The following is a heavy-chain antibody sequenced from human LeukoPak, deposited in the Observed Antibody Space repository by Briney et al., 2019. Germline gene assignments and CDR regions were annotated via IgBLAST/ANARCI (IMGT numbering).Heavy chain of an antibody. CDR2: IYSGGTT. CDR3: AKGPKQLVFVRGYYFDD. D-gene: IGHD6-13*01. Sequence: GGSLRLSWEASGFTFSTYEMNWVRQAAGKGLEWVSVIYSGGTTNYADSVKGRFTISRDNSKNTLYLQMNSLRIEDTAVFYCAKGPKQLVFVRGYYFDDWGQGTLVTVSS. J-gene: IGHJ4*02. CDR1: GFTFSTYE. V-gene: IGHV3-66*02.